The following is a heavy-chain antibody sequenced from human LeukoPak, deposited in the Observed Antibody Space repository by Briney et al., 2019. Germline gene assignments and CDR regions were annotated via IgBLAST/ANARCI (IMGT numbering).Heavy chain of an antibody. CDR3: AKDWATLDY. V-gene: IGHV3-30*18. D-gene: IGHD2-15*01. J-gene: IGHJ4*02. CDR1: GXTFSSYG. CDR2: ISSDGTNK. Sequence: GGSLRLSCAASGXTFSSYGVHWVRQAPGKGLEWVAVISSDGTNKYYADSVKGRFTISRDNSKSTLYLQMNSLRAEDTAVYYCAKDWATLDYWGQGTLVTVSS.